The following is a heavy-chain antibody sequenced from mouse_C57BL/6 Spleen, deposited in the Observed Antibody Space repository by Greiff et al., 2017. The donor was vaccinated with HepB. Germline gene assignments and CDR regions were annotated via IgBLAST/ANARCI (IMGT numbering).Heavy chain of an antibody. V-gene: IGHV5-16*01. Sequence: EVKLMESEGGLVQPGSSMKLSCTASGFTFSDYYMAWVRQVPEKGLEWVANINYDGSSTYYLDSLKSRFIISRDNAKNILYLQMSSLKSEDTATYYCARVYYGSYFDYWGQGTTLTVSS. D-gene: IGHD2-1*01. J-gene: IGHJ2*01. CDR1: GFTFSDYY. CDR2: INYDGSST. CDR3: ARVYYGSYFDY.